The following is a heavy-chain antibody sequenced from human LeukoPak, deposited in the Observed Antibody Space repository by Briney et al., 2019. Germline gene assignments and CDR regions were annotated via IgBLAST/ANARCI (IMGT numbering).Heavy chain of an antibody. CDR3: ARVLGSSGQPWS. CDR2: IYHRGSA. D-gene: IGHD3-10*01. J-gene: IGHJ5*02. CDR1: GYSISSGYY. Sequence: SETLSLTCAVSGYSISSGYYWGWIRQPPGRGLEWNGSIYHRGSAFYNPSLKSRVTISLDTSKNQFSLNLSSVTAADTAVFYCARVLGSSGQPWSWGQGTLVTVSS. V-gene: IGHV4-38-2*01.